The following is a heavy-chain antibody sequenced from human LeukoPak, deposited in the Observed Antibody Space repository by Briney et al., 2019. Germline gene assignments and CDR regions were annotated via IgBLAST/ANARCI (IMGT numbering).Heavy chain of an antibody. V-gene: IGHV3-23*01. CDR2: ISGSGGST. Sequence: GGSLRLSCTASGFIFDDFAMSWVRQAPGKGLEWVSAISGSGGSTYYADSVKGRFTISRDNSKNTLYLQMSSLRAEDTAVYYCAKGDYDILTGYFYYFDYWGQGTLVTVSS. D-gene: IGHD3-9*01. J-gene: IGHJ4*02. CDR1: GFIFDDFA. CDR3: AKGDYDILTGYFYYFDY.